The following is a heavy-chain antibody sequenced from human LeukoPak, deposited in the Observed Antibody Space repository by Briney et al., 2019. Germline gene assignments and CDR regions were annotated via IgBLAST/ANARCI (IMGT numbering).Heavy chain of an antibody. D-gene: IGHD3-22*01. Sequence: GGSLRLSCAASGFTVSSNYMSWVRQAPGKGLEWVANIKQDGSEKYYVDSVKGRSTISRDNAKNSLYLQMNSLRAEDTAVYYCARAPNYYDSSVDYWGQGTLVTVSS. J-gene: IGHJ4*02. V-gene: IGHV3-7*01. CDR3: ARAPNYYDSSVDY. CDR1: GFTVSSNY. CDR2: IKQDGSEK.